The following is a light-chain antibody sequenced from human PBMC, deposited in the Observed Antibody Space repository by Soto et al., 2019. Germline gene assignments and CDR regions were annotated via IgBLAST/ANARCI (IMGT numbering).Light chain of an antibody. V-gene: IGKV3-11*01. CDR3: QQRSNWPPLT. CDR2: DAS. J-gene: IGKJ4*01. Sequence: EIVLTQSPATLSLSPGERATLSCRASQSVGTYLAWYQQKPGQAPRLLIYDASNRATGIPDRFSGSGSGTDFTLTISSLEPEDFAVYYCQQRSNWPPLTCGGGTKVEIK. CDR1: QSVGTY.